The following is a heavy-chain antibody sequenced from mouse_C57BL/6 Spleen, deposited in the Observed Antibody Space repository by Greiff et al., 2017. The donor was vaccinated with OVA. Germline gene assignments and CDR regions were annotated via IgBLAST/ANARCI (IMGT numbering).Heavy chain of an antibody. CDR1: GYSITSGYY. V-gene: IGHV3-6*01. Sequence: ESGPGLVKPSQSLSLTCSVSGYSITSGYYWNWIRQFPGNKLEWMGYISYDGSNNYNQSLKNRTTITRDTSKNQFFLKLNSVTTEVTATYDCARGSDSFAYWGQGTLVTVSA. CDR3: ARGSDSFAY. CDR2: ISYDGSN. J-gene: IGHJ3*01.